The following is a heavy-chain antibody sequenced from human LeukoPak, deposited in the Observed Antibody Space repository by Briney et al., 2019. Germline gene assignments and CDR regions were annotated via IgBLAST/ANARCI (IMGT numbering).Heavy chain of an antibody. CDR3: ARFQSGSLFDY. J-gene: IGHJ4*02. Sequence: GGSLRLSCAASGFTFSDYSMNWVRLAPGMGLEWVSSISSSSTYMYHADSVKGRFTISRDNARNSLYLQMNSLKAEDTAVYYCARFQSGSLFDYWGQGTLVTVSS. CDR1: GFTFSDYS. D-gene: IGHD1-26*01. CDR2: ISSSSTYM. V-gene: IGHV3-21*01.